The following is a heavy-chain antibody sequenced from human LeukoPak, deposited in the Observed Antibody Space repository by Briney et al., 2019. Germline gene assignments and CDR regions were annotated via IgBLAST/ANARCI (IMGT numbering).Heavy chain of an antibody. CDR1: GGSISSSSYY. Sequence: PSETLSLTCTVSGGSISSSSYYWGWIRQPPGKGLEWIGSIYYSGSTYYNPSLKSRVTISVDTSKNQFSLKLSSVTAADTAVYYCARVDRGYGRDYWGQGTLVTVSS. CDR3: ARVDRGYGRDY. V-gene: IGHV4-39*07. CDR2: IYYSGST. D-gene: IGHD3-10*01. J-gene: IGHJ4*02.